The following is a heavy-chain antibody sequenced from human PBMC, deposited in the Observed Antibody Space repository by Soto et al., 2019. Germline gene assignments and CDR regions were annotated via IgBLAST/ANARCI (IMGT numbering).Heavy chain of an antibody. CDR3: VRYCSTTLCNGVATRTFDY. Sequence: GGSLRLSCAASRFTFSTYEMHWVRQAPGKGLEWVSYISSSGSTVYYADSVRGRFTISRDNTRNSLYLQMNSLRDEDTALYYCVRYCSTTLCNGVATRTFDYWGQGTLVTVSS. V-gene: IGHV3-48*03. D-gene: IGHD2-2*01. CDR1: RFTFSTYE. CDR2: ISSSGSTV. J-gene: IGHJ4*02.